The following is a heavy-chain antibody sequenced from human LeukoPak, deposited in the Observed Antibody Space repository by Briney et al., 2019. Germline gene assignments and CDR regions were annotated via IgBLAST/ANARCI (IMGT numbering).Heavy chain of an antibody. V-gene: IGHV1-8*01. CDR3: AGGRRYYDILTGYYTFDY. Sequence: ASVKVSCKASGYTFTSYDINWVRQATGQGLEWMGWMNPNSGNTGYAQKFQGRVTMTRNTSISTAYMELRSLRSEDTAVYYCAGGRRYYDILTGYYTFDYWGQGTLVTVSS. J-gene: IGHJ4*02. D-gene: IGHD3-9*01. CDR1: GYTFTSYD. CDR2: MNPNSGNT.